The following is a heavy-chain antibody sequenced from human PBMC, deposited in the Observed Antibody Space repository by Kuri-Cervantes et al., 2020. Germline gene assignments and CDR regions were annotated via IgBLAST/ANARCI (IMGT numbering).Heavy chain of an antibody. D-gene: IGHD6-13*01. CDR1: GYTFTSYA. V-gene: IGHV1-3*04. J-gene: IGHJ6*02. CDR3: ARDQYSSSWYLGYYYYYGMDV. CDR2: INTGNGNT. Sequence: ASVKVSCKASGYTFTSYAMHWVRKAPGQRLEWMGWINTGNGNTKYSQKFQGRVTITRDTSASTAYMELSSLRSEDTAVYYCARDQYSSSWYLGYYYYYGMDVWGQGTTVTVSS.